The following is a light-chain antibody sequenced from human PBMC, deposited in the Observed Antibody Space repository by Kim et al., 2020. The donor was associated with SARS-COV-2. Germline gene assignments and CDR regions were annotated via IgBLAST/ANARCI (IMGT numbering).Light chain of an antibody. CDR2: SNN. V-gene: IGLV1-47*01. J-gene: IGLJ2*01. CDR1: SSNIGSNY. CDR3: AAWDDSLSGPV. Sequence: GQGVTISCSGRSSNIGSNYVYWYQQLPGTAPKLLIYSNNQRPSGVPDRFSGSKSGTSASLAIGGLRSEDEADYYCAAWDDSLSGPVFGGGTQLTVL.